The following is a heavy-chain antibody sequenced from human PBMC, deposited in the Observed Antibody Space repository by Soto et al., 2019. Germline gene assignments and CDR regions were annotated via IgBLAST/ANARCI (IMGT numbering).Heavy chain of an antibody. CDR1: GGSISSSSYY. Sequence: SETLSLTCAVSGGSISSSSYYWGWIRQPPGKGLEWIGSIYYSGSTYYNPSLKSRVTISVDTSKNQFSLKLSSVTAADTAVYYCARRINWELRLGELSFYYYYYGMDVWGQGTTVTVSS. CDR3: ARRINWELRLGELSFYYYYYGMDV. D-gene: IGHD3-16*02. V-gene: IGHV4-39*01. CDR2: IYYSGST. J-gene: IGHJ6*02.